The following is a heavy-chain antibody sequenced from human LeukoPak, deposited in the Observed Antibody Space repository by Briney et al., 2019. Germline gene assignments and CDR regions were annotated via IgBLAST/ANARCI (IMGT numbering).Heavy chain of an antibody. CDR1: GYTFTSYG. CDR2: ISAYNGNT. CDR3: ARERAVAANYYYGMDV. V-gene: IGHV1-18*01. J-gene: IGHJ6*02. D-gene: IGHD6-19*01. Sequence: ASVKVSCKGSGYTFTSYGISWVRQAPGQGHQWMGWISAYNGNTEYPQKLQGRVTMTTDTSTSTAYMELRSLKSDDTAVYYCARERAVAANYYYGMDVWGQGTTVTVSS.